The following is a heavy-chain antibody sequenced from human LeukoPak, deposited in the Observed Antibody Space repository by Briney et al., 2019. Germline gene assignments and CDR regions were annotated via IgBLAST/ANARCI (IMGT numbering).Heavy chain of an antibody. Sequence: SETLSLTCTVSGAYVTSYYWNWIRQPPGKGLEWIGYIYNSGNTNHNPSLKSRATISVDTSKNQFSLNLGSVTAADTAVYYCAGGNSHPDYWSQGTLVTVSS. V-gene: IGHV4-59*02. CDR2: IYNSGNT. D-gene: IGHD5-18*01. CDR3: AGGNSHPDY. J-gene: IGHJ4*02. CDR1: GAYVTSYY.